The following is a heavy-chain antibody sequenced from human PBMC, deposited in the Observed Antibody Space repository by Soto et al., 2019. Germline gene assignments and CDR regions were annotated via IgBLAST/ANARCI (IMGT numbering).Heavy chain of an antibody. V-gene: IGHV3-30*03. CDR2: ISYDSTKT. Sequence: QVQLVESGGGVVQPGRSLRLSCAASGFTFNSYGMHWVRQGPGNGLEWVAFISYDSTKTYYVDSVKGRFTISRDNSNSALYVQMNSLTGEDTAVYYCARTRSAWSDFHYYSLDVWGQRTTVTVSS. CDR1: GFTFNSYG. J-gene: IGHJ6*02. D-gene: IGHD1-26*01. CDR3: ARTRSAWSDFHYYSLDV.